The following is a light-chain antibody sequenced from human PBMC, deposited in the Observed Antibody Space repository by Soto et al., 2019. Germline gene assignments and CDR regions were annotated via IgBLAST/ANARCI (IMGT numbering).Light chain of an antibody. V-gene: IGKV1-27*01. CDR1: QDISNY. J-gene: IGKJ4*01. CDR3: QRYDDAPLT. Sequence: DIQMPQSPSSLSASVGDRVTMTCRASQDISNYLVWYQQQPGKVPKLLIYSASTLHSGVPSRFSGSGSGTDFTLTISSLKPEDVGTYYCQRYDDAPLTCGGGIKVEIK. CDR2: SAS.